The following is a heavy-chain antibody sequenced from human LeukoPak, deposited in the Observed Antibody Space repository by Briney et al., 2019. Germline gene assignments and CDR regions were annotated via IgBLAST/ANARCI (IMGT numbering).Heavy chain of an antibody. J-gene: IGHJ4*02. CDR1: GFTFSSYA. CDR3: ARGRYSSGYHFDY. CDR2: ISGSGGST. Sequence: HPGGSLRLSCAASGFTFSSYAMSWVRQAPGKGLEWVSAISGSGGSTYYADSVKGRFTISRDNSKNTLYLQMNSLRAEDTAVYYCARGRYSSGYHFDYWGQGTLVTVSS. D-gene: IGHD6-19*01. V-gene: IGHV3-23*01.